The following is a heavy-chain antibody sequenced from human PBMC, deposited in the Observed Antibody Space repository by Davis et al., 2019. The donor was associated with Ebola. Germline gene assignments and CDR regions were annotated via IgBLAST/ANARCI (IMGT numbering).Heavy chain of an antibody. D-gene: IGHD1-14*01. J-gene: IGHJ4*02. CDR3: ARDYVY. Sequence: SETLSLTCTVSGYSINRGFIWGCIRQPLGKGLAWIGSIYHSGSTNYSPSLKSRVTISADTSKNQFSLRLKSVTAADTAMYYCARDYVYWGQGILVTVSS. V-gene: IGHV4-38-2*02. CDR2: IYHSGST. CDR1: GYSINRGFI.